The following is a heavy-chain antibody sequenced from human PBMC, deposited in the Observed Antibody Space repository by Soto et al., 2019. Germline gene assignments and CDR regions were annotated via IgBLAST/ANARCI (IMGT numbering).Heavy chain of an antibody. V-gene: IGHV1-18*04. CDR1: GYTFTSYG. J-gene: IGHJ5*02. Sequence: AAVKFSCKASGYTFTSYGISWVRQAPGQGLEWMGWISAYNGNTNYAQKLQGRVTMTTDTSTSTAYMELRSLRSDDTAVYYCARDLYSSRWLVRNWFDPWGQGTLVTVSS. CDR3: ARDLYSSRWLVRNWFDP. CDR2: ISAYNGNT. D-gene: IGHD6-19*01.